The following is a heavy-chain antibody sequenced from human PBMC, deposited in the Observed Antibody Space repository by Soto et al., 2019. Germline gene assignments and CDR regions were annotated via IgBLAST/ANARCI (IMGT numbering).Heavy chain of an antibody. J-gene: IGHJ4*02. CDR2: IIPISRTT. CDR3: VAGFRGYVH. V-gene: IGHV1-69*12. Sequence: QVQLVQSGAEVKKPGSSVKVSCKASGGTFNSIAFNWVRQAPGQGLEWLGGIIPISRTTIYSQKFQGRVTIIADEATSTGYLELSSLRLEDAAVYFCVAGFRGYVHWGQGTQVTVSS. D-gene: IGHD2-2*01. CDR1: GGTFNSIA.